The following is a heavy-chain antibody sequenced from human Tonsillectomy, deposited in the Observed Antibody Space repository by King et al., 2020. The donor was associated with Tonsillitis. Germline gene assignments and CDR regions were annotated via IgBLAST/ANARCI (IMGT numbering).Heavy chain of an antibody. CDR1: GGSMNSYY. V-gene: IGHV4-59*08. J-gene: IGHJ4*02. CDR2: IHYSGST. Sequence: MQLQESGPGLVKPSETLSLTCTVSGGSMNSYYWSWIRQPPGKALEYIGFIHYSGSTNYNPSLTSRVTISVDTSKNQFSLKLSSVTAADTAVYYCARHGQSATGTGFLDYGGQGTLVTVSS. CDR3: ARHGQSATGTGFLDY. D-gene: IGHD6-13*01.